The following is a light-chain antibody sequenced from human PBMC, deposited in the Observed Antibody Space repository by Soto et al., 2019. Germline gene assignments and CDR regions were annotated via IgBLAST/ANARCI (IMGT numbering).Light chain of an antibody. CDR1: QSVSGSY. Sequence: EIVLTQSPGTLSLSPGDRATLSCRASQSVSGSYLAWYQQKPGQAPRLLIYGASSRATGIPDRFSGSGSGTEFTLTVSRLEAEDFAVYYCHQYVTSPWSLGQGTKVEIK. CDR3: HQYVTSPWS. CDR2: GAS. J-gene: IGKJ1*01. V-gene: IGKV3-20*01.